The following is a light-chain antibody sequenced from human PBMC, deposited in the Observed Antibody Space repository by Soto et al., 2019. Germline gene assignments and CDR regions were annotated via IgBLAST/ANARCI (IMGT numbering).Light chain of an antibody. CDR3: QKYNSAPQT. CDR1: QSISSW. V-gene: IGKV1-27*01. Sequence: DIQMTQSPSTLSASVGGRVTITCRASQSISSWLAWFQQKPGQVPKLLIYAASTLKSGVPSRFSGSGSGTDFTLTISSLQPEDVATYYCQKYNSAPQTFGPGTKVDIK. CDR2: AAS. J-gene: IGKJ1*01.